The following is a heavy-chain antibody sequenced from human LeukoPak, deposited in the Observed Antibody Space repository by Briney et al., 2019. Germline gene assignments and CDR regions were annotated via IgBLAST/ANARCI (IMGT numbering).Heavy chain of an antibody. V-gene: IGHV3-21*01. CDR2: ISSSTSSI. CDR1: GFTFSDYS. Sequence: GGSLRLSCAASGFTFSDYSMNWVRQAPGKGLEWVSSISSSTSSIYYADSVKGRFTISRDNAKNTLYLQMNSLRAEDTAVYYCAKDSMVRGVNFFDYWGQGTLVTVSS. J-gene: IGHJ4*02. CDR3: AKDSMVRGVNFFDY. D-gene: IGHD3-10*01.